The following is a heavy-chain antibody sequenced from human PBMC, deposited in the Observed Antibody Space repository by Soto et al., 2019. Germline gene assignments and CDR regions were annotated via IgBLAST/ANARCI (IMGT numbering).Heavy chain of an antibody. CDR2: IFSNDEK. J-gene: IGHJ4*02. D-gene: IGHD3-3*01. Sequence: QVTLKASGPVLVKPTETLTLTCTVSGFSLSNPKMGVSWIRQSPGRALEWLAHIFSNDEKSYTTSLKSRLTTSTDTSKSQVALTMTSMDPVDTATYYCARLTYYNFWSVSYIDVFYFDSWGQGTLVTVPS. CDR1: GFSLSNPKMG. CDR3: ARLTYYNFWSVSYIDVFYFDS. V-gene: IGHV2-26*01.